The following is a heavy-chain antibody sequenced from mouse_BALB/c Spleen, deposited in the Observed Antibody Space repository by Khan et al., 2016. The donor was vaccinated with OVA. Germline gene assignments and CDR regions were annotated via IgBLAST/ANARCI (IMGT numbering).Heavy chain of an antibody. D-gene: IGHD2-14*01. CDR2: IYPSNDDT. CDR3: ARNYRYDVYFDY. Sequence: VQLQQSGPELVKPGASVKMSCKASGYTFTSYVIHWVKQKPGQGLEWIGYIYPSNDDTKSNEKFKGKATLTSDKSSSTAYMELRSLTSADSAVYYCARNYRYDVYFDYWGQGTTLTVSS. J-gene: IGHJ2*01. CDR1: GYTFTSYV. V-gene: IGHV1S136*01.